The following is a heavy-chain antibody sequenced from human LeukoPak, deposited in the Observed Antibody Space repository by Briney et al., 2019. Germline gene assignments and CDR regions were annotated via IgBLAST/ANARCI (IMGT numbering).Heavy chain of an antibody. V-gene: IGHV4-59*01. CDR2: IYYSGST. CDR3: ARDYYYDSSGPWYFDP. CDR1: GGSISSYY. D-gene: IGHD3-22*01. J-gene: IGHJ2*01. Sequence: SETLSLTCTVSGGSISSYYWSWIRQPPGKGLEWIGYIYYSGSTNYNPSLKSRVTISVDTSKNQFSLKLSSVTAADTAVYYCARDYYYDSSGPWYFDPWGRGTLVTVSS.